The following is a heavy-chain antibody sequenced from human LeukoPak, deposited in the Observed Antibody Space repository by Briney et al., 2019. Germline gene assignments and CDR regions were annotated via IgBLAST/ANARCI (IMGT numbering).Heavy chain of an antibody. V-gene: IGHV1-69*04. D-gene: IGHD3-3*01. J-gene: IGHJ6*02. CDR3: ARDQPPTTYYDFWTLIRLHDGMDV. CDR2: IIPILGIA. CDR1: GGTFSSYA. Sequence: GASVKVSCKASGGTFSSYAISWVRQAPGQGLEWMGRIIPILGIANYAQKFQGRVTITADKSTSTAYMELSSLRSEDTAVYYCARDQPPTTYYDFWTLIRLHDGMDVWGQGTTVTVSS.